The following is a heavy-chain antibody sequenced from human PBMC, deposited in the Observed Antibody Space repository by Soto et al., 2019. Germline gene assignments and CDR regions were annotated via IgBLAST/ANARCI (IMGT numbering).Heavy chain of an antibody. V-gene: IGHV1-24*01. CDR3: ATSKFVGYSSSWGFNKPMRYYYGMDV. CDR2: FDPEDGET. Sequence: ASVKVSCKVSGYTLTELSMHWVRQAPGKGLEWMGGFDPEDGETIYAQKFQGRVTMTEDTSTDTAYMELSSLRSEDTAVYYCATSKFVGYSSSWGFNKPMRYYYGMDVWGQGTTVTVSS. CDR1: GYTLTELS. J-gene: IGHJ6*02. D-gene: IGHD6-13*01.